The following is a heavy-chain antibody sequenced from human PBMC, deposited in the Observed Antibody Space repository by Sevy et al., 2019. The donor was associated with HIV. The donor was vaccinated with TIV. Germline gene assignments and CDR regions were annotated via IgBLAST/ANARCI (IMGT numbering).Heavy chain of an antibody. J-gene: IGHJ4*02. CDR1: GFSVSSNY. CDR3: ATRQGTLIQWALHY. Sequence: GGSLRLSCVASGFSVSSNYMAWVRQTPGRGLQCVSLIYTSGNTYYADSVKGRFTISRDDSRNTVFLQMNNLRVDDTAVYYCATRQGTLIQWALHYWGPGALVTVSS. CDR2: IYTSGNT. V-gene: IGHV3-53*01. D-gene: IGHD1-26*01.